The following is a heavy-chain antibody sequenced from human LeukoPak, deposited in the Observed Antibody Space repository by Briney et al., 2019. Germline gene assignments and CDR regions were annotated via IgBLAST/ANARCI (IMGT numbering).Heavy chain of an antibody. CDR2: ISSDGSNT. CDR3: ARDLYPGY. V-gene: IGHV3-30*03. J-gene: IGHJ4*02. D-gene: IGHD3-16*01. Sequence: GGSLRVSCAASGCTFRSYGMHWVRQAPGKGLEWEAVISSDGSNTYYADSVQGRFTISRDNSKNTLYLQMNNLRAEDTAVYYCARDLYPGYWGQGTLVTVSS. CDR1: GCTFRSYG.